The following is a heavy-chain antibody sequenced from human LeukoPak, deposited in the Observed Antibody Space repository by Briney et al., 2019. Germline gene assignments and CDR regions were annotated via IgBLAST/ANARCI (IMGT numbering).Heavy chain of an antibody. Sequence: GESLKISCQGFGYPFTTSWIGWVRQLPGKGLEWTAIIYAGNSEAKYSPSFQGQVSISTDRSISTAYLHWSSLKASDTAIYYCAIINHPDGRVYWGQGALVSVSS. D-gene: IGHD5-24*01. CDR2: IYAGNSEA. V-gene: IGHV5-51*01. J-gene: IGHJ4*02. CDR1: GYPFTTSW. CDR3: AIINHPDGRVY.